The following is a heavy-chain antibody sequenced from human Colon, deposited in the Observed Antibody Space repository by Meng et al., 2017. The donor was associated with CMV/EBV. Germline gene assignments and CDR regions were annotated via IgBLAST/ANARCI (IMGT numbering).Heavy chain of an antibody. CDR1: GFSLSTSGVG. Sequence: SGPTLVKSAQTLTLTCTFSGFSLSTSGVGVGWIRQPPGKALEWLALIYWNDDKRYSPSLKSRLTITKDTSKNQVVLTMTNMDPVDTATYYCAHAKIYYDFWSGYPHDAFDIWGQGTMVTVSS. D-gene: IGHD3-3*01. V-gene: IGHV2-5*01. J-gene: IGHJ3*02. CDR2: IYWNDDK. CDR3: AHAKIYYDFWSGYPHDAFDI.